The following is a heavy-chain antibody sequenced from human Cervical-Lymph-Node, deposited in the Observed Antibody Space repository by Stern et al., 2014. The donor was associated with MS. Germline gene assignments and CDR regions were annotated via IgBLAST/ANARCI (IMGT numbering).Heavy chain of an antibody. CDR2: LIPFFGAT. Sequence: MHLGESGSEVKKPGSSVKVSCKPSGDTFSSYALSWVRQAPGQGLEWVVGLIPFFGATRYGQKFQGRVTITPEESTGTAFMELSNLTSDDTAVYYCALRRSYYVYWGQGTLITVSS. CDR1: GDTFSSYA. D-gene: IGHD4-11*01. J-gene: IGHJ4*02. V-gene: IGHV1-69*01. CDR3: ALRRSYYVY.